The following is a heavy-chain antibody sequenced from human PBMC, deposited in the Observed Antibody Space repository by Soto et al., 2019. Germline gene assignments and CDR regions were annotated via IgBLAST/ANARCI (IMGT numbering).Heavy chain of an antibody. J-gene: IGHJ4*02. V-gene: IGHV3-7*01. D-gene: IGHD3-22*01. Sequence: EVQLVESGGGLVQPGGSLRLSCAASGFTFSSYWMSWVRQAPGKGLEWVANIKQDGSEKYYVDSVKGRFTISRDNAKNSLYLQMNSLRAEDTAVYYCARSGGFKYYYDSSGYYVWGQGTLVTVSS. CDR2: IKQDGSEK. CDR1: GFTFSSYW. CDR3: ARSGGFKYYYDSSGYYV.